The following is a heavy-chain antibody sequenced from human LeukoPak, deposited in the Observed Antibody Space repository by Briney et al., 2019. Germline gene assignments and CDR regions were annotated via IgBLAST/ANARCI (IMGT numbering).Heavy chain of an antibody. D-gene: IGHD3-10*01. Sequence: GGSLRLSCAASGFTFSSYSMNWVRQAPGKGLEWVSSISSSSSYIYYADSVKGRFTISRDNAKNSLYLRMNSLRAEDTAVYYCARCWYGDDAFDIWGQGTMVTVSS. V-gene: IGHV3-21*01. CDR3: ARCWYGDDAFDI. CDR1: GFTFSSYS. J-gene: IGHJ3*02. CDR2: ISSSSSYI.